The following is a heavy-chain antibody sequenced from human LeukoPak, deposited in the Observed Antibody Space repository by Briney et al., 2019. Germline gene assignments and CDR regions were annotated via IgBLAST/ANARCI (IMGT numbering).Heavy chain of an antibody. D-gene: IGHD3-10*01. CDR3: ARDRGITRDRGVPSWFDP. CDR1: GVSVSRSNYY. CDR2: IYTTGSP. V-gene: IGHV4-61*02. J-gene: IGHJ5*02. Sequence: SETLSLTCTLSGVSVSRSNYYWTRIPQPAGKGLVWIWRIYTTGSPSYSPSLKSRATISVDTSTNQFSLKLTSVSAADAAVYYCARDRGITRDRGVPSWFDPWGQGILVTVSS.